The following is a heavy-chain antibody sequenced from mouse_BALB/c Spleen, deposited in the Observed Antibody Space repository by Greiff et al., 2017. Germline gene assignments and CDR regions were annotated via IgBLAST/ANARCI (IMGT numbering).Heavy chain of an antibody. CDR2: INPSNGRT. CDR3: AYYGNYYYAMDY. J-gene: IGHJ4*01. CDR1: GYTFTSYW. D-gene: IGHD2-1*01. V-gene: IGHV1S81*02. Sequence: QVQLQQPGAELVKPGASVKLSCKASGYTFTSYWMHWVKQRPGQGLEWIGEINPSNGRTNYNEKFKSKATLTVDKSSSTAYMQLSSLTSEDSAVYYCAYYGNYYYAMDYWGQGTSVTVSS.